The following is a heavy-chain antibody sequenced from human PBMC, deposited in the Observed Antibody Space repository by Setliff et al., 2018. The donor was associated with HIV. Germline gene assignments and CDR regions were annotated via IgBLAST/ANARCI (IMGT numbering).Heavy chain of an antibody. Sequence: LSLTCTVSGGSISSSSYYWGWIRQAPGKGLEWLSDISSSATSIYYADSVKGRFTISRDNAKNSLYLQLNSLRAEDTAVYYCARDLGVQSVAVADQHWGQGTLVTVSS. J-gene: IGHJ1*01. D-gene: IGHD6-19*01. CDR2: ISSSATSI. CDR3: ARDLGVQSVAVADQH. CDR1: GGSISSSSYY. V-gene: IGHV3-11*04.